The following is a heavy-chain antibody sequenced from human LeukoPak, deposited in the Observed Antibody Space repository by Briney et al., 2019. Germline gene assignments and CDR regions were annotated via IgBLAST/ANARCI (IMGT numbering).Heavy chain of an antibody. J-gene: IGHJ3*02. CDR1: GYTFTSYY. CDR2: INPSGGST. CDR3: ARQIQLWLRVNAFDI. V-gene: IGHV1-46*01. Sequence: ASVKVSCKASGYTFTSYYMHWARQAPGQGLEWMGIINPSGGSTSYAQKFQGRVTMTRDTSTSTVYMELSSLRSEDTAVYYCARQIQLWLRVNAFDIWGQGTMVTVSS. D-gene: IGHD5-18*01.